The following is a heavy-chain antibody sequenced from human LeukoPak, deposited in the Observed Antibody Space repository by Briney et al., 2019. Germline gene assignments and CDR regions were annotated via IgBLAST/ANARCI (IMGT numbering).Heavy chain of an antibody. D-gene: IGHD3-16*02. CDR3: AKDLFPYYDYVWGSYRYDPYFDY. Sequence: GGSLRLSCAASGFTFSSYAMSWVRQAPGKGLEWVSAISGSGGSTYYADSVKGRFTISRDNSKNTLYLQMNSLRAEDTAVYYCAKDLFPYYDYVWGSYRYDPYFDYWGQGTLVTVSS. CDR2: ISGSGGST. CDR1: GFTFSSYA. V-gene: IGHV3-23*01. J-gene: IGHJ4*02.